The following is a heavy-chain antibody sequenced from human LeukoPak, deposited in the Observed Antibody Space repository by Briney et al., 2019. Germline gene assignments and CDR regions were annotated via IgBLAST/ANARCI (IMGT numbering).Heavy chain of an antibody. J-gene: IGHJ5*02. D-gene: IGHD2-15*01. V-gene: IGHV4-59*01. CDR3: ARARVVVEDSSWFDP. Sequence: KSSETLSLTCTVSGGSITSYYWSWIRQPPGKGLEWIGYIHSSGSTTYNSSLTSRVTMSVDTAKNQVSLNLNSVTSADTALYYCARARVVVEDSSWFDPWGQGTLVTVSS. CDR2: IHSSGST. CDR1: GGSITSYY.